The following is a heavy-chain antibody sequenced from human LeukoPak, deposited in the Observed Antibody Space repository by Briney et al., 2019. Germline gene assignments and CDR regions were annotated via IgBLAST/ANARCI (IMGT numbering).Heavy chain of an antibody. Sequence: GRSLRLSCAASGFTFSSYGMHWVRQAPGKGLEWVAVIWYDGSNKYYADSVKGRFTISRDNSKNTLYLQMNSLRAEDTAVYYCARDGRPFDIWGQGTMVTVSS. J-gene: IGHJ3*02. CDR2: IWYDGSNK. CDR1: GFTFSSYG. CDR3: ARDGRPFDI. V-gene: IGHV3-33*01.